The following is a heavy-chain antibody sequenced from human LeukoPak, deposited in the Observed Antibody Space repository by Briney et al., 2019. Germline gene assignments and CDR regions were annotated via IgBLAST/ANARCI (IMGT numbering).Heavy chain of an antibody. CDR1: GYTFTSYG. CDR3: ARGDLYSSSSGSDY. D-gene: IGHD6-6*01. V-gene: IGHV1-18*01. Sequence: DSVKVSCKASGYTFTSYGISWVRQAPGQGLEWMGWISAYNGSTNYAQKLQGRVTMTTDTSTSTAYMELRSLRSDDTAVYYCARGDLYSSSSGSDYWGQGTLVTVSS. CDR2: ISAYNGST. J-gene: IGHJ4*02.